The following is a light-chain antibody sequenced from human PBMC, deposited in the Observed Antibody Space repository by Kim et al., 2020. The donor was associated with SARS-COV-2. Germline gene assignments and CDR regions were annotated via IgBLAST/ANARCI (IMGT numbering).Light chain of an antibody. Sequence: SASVGDRVTITCRASQSISSYLNWYQQKPGKAPKLLIYAASSLQSGVPSRFSGSGSGTDFTLTISRLQPEDFATYYCQQSYSTPYTFGQGTKLEIK. V-gene: IGKV1-39*01. J-gene: IGKJ2*01. CDR3: QQSYSTPYT. CDR2: AAS. CDR1: QSISSY.